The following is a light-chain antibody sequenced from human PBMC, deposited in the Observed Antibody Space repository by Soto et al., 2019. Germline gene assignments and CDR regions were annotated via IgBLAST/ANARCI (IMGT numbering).Light chain of an antibody. Sequence: ENVLTQSPGTLSSSPGERATLSCRASQSVRNNYLAWYQKKPGQAPGLLIFGASIRATGIPDRFSGSGSGTDFTLTISRLEPEDFAVFYCHQYDGAPHTFGQGTKLEIK. J-gene: IGKJ2*01. CDR3: HQYDGAPHT. V-gene: IGKV3-20*01. CDR1: QSVRNNY. CDR2: GAS.